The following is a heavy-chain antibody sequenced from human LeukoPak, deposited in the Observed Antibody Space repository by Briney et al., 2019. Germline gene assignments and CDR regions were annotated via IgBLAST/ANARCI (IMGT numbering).Heavy chain of an antibody. Sequence: GGSLRLSCAASGFTFSSGAMSWVRQAPGKGLEWVSAISGSGGSTYYADSVKGRFTISRDNSKNTLYLQMNSLRAGDTAVYYCAKTSSIARDGYNNNYYYYGMVVWGQGTTVTVSS. CDR3: AKTSSIARDGYNNNYYYYGMVV. J-gene: IGHJ6*02. V-gene: IGHV3-23*01. CDR1: GFTFSSGA. CDR2: ISGSGGST. D-gene: IGHD5-24*01.